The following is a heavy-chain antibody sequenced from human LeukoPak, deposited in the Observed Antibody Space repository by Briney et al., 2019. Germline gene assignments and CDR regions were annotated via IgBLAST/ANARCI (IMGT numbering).Heavy chain of an antibody. Sequence: SETLSLTCTVSGGSISSYCWSWIRQPPGKGLEWIGYIYYSGSTNYNPSLKSRVTISVDTSKIQFSLKLSSVTAADTAVYYCARGYHDFSGYWLSYFDYWGQGTLVTVSS. J-gene: IGHJ4*02. CDR3: ARGYHDFSGYWLSYFDY. V-gene: IGHV4-59*01. CDR1: GGSISSYC. D-gene: IGHD3-22*01. CDR2: IYYSGST.